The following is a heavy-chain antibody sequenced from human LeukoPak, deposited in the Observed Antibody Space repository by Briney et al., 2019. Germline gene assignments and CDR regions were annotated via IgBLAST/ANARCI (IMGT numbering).Heavy chain of an antibody. CDR1: GFTFSSYS. V-gene: IGHV3-21*01. CDR2: ISSSSSHI. Sequence: GGSLRLSCAASGFTFSSYSMNWVRQAPGKGLEWVSSISSSSSHIYYADSVKGRFTISRDNSKNTLYLQINSLRAEDTAVYYCAKDGYSNSSGGFDYWGQGTLVTVSS. D-gene: IGHD6-6*01. J-gene: IGHJ4*02. CDR3: AKDGYSNSSGGFDY.